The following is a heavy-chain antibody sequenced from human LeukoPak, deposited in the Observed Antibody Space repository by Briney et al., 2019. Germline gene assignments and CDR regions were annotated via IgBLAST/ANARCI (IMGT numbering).Heavy chain of an antibody. CDR3: ARAVGCSSSSCYDPNWFDP. CDR2: IKYDGNEK. D-gene: IGHD2-2*01. J-gene: IGHJ5*02. V-gene: IGHV3-7*01. Sequence: PGGSLRLSCAASGFTFSTFWMSWVRQAPGKGLEWVANIKYDGNEKHYVDSVKGRFTISRDNAKNSLFLQMNSLRAEDTAVYYCARAVGCSSSSCYDPNWFDPWGQGTLVTVSS. CDR1: GFTFSTFW.